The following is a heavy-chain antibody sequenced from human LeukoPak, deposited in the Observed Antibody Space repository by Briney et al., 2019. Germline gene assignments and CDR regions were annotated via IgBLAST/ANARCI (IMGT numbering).Heavy chain of an antibody. J-gene: IGHJ6*02. Sequence: GGSLRLSCAASGFTFSSYGMHWVRQAPGKGLEWVAVIWYDGSNKYYADSVKGRFTISRDNSKNTLYLQMNSLRAEGTAVYYCATTGDIVVVPAAIREPDYYGMDVWGQGTTVTVSS. CDR1: GFTFSSYG. CDR3: ATTGDIVVVPAAIREPDYYGMDV. V-gene: IGHV3-33*01. D-gene: IGHD2-2*02. CDR2: IWYDGSNK.